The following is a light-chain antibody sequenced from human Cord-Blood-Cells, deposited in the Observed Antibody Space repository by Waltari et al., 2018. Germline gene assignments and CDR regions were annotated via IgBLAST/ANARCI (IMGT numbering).Light chain of an antibody. CDR2: VGTGGIVG. Sequence: QPVLTQPPSASASLGASVTLTCTLSSGYSNYKVDWYQQRPGKGPRFVMRVGTGGIVGSKGDGIPDRFSVLGSGLNRYLTIKNIQEEDESDYHCGADHDSGNNFVGVFGGGTKLTVL. V-gene: IGLV9-49*01. J-gene: IGLJ3*02. CDR1: SGYSNYK. CDR3: GADHDSGNNFVGV.